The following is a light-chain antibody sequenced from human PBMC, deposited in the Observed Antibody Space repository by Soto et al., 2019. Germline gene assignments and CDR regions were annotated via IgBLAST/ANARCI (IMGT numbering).Light chain of an antibody. CDR2: GTS. CDR3: QRYGSSPLIT. CDR1: QSVSSSS. Sequence: EVVFTQSPGTLSFSPGERATLSFRASQSVSSSSLAWYQQRPGQAPRLLIYGTSSRATGIPDRFSGSGSGTDFTLTISRLEPEDFAVYFCQRYGSSPLITFGQGTRLEIK. V-gene: IGKV3-20*01. J-gene: IGKJ5*01.